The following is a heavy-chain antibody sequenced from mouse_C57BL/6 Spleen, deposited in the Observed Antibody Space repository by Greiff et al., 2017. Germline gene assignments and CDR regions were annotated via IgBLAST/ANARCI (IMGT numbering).Heavy chain of an antibody. D-gene: IGHD1-1*02. CDR1: GFTFSDYY. J-gene: IGHJ2*01. Sequence: DVKLVESEGGLVQPGSSMKLSCTASGFTFSDYYMAWVRQVPEKGLEWVANINYDGSSTYYLDSLKSRFIISRDNAKNILYLQMSSLKSEDTATYYCARTLYGYYFDYWGQGTTLTVSS. CDR2: INYDGSST. CDR3: ARTLYGYYFDY. V-gene: IGHV5-16*01.